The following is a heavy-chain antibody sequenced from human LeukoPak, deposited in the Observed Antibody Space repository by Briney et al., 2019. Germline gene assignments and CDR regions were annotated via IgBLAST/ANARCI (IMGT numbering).Heavy chain of an antibody. CDR1: GFNFSNYG. CDR3: AKSYGGNFFDS. CDR2: IRHDAINK. Sequence: PGGPLRLSCAASGFNFSNYGMHWVRQAPDKGLEWVSFIRHDAINKYYADSVKGRFTISRDNSKNTLYLESDSLRTEDTAVYYCAKSYGGNFFDSWGQGILVAVSS. V-gene: IGHV3-30*02. D-gene: IGHD4-23*01. J-gene: IGHJ4*02.